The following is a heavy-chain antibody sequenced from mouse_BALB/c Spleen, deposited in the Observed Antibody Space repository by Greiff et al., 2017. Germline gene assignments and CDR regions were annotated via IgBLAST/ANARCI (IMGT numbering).Heavy chain of an antibody. CDR1: GFNIKDTY. V-gene: IGHV14-3*02. CDR2: IDPANGNT. CDR3: APITTAPFAY. D-gene: IGHD1-2*01. Sequence: EVQLQESGAELVKPGASVKLSCTASGFNIKDTYMHWVKQRPEQGLEWIGRIDPANGNTKYDPKFQGKATITADTSSNTAYLQLSSLTSEDTAVYYCAPITTAPFAYWGQGTLVTVSA. J-gene: IGHJ3*01.